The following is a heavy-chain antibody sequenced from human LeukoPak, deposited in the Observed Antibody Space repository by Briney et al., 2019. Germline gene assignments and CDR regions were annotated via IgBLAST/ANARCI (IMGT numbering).Heavy chain of an antibody. Sequence: GGSPRLSCAASGFTVSSNYMSWARQAPGKGLEWVSVIYSGGSTYYADSVKGRFTISRHNSKNTLYLQMNSLRAEDTAVYYCASLLTFGGVIAPLHYYYGMDVWGQGTTVTVSS. CDR3: ASLLTFGGVIAPLHYYYGMDV. CDR2: IYSGGST. V-gene: IGHV3-53*04. D-gene: IGHD3-16*02. CDR1: GFTVSSNY. J-gene: IGHJ6*02.